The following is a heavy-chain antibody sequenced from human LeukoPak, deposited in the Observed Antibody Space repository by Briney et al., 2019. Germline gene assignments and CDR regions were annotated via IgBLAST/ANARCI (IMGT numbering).Heavy chain of an antibody. CDR3: ARDPLRYLRVGHYDY. D-gene: IGHD3-9*01. CDR2: IDYDSSHI. CDR1: GFTFSNSA. Sequence: GGSLRLSCAASGFTFSNSAMNWVRQVPGKGLEWVSSIDYDSSHIYYAASVRGRFTISRDNARNSVYLQMNSLKVEDTAVYYCARDPLRYLRVGHYDYWGQGTLVAVSS. J-gene: IGHJ4*02. V-gene: IGHV3-21*01.